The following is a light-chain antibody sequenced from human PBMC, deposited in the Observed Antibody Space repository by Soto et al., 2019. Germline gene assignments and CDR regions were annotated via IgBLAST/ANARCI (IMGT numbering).Light chain of an antibody. CDR1: QNINNY. CDR3: QELNSYPRT. V-gene: IGKV1-9*01. CDR2: RAS. J-gene: IGKJ1*01. Sequence: DIQMTQSPSSLSASVGDRVTITCQASQNINNYLNWYQQKPGKAPQNLIYRASTLQTGVPSRFSGSGSGTEFTLTIHSLQPEDFATYYCQELNSYPRTFGQGTKVDIK.